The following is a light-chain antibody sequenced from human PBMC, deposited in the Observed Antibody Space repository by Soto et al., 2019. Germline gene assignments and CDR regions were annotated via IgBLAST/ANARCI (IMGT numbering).Light chain of an antibody. CDR3: AAWDDSLNGYV. J-gene: IGLJ1*01. Sequence: QSVLTQPPSASWTPGQRVTISCSGSSSNIGRNTVNWYQQLPGTAPKLLIYSNNQRPSGVPDRFSGSKSGTSASLAISGLQSEDEADYHCAAWDDSLNGYVFGTGTKVTVL. CDR1: SSNIGRNT. V-gene: IGLV1-44*01. CDR2: SNN.